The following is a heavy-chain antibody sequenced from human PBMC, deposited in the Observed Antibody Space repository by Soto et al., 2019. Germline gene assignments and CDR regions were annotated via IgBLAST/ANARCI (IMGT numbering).Heavy chain of an antibody. J-gene: IGHJ6*02. D-gene: IGHD3-9*01. CDR1: GGSISSSSYY. V-gene: IGHV4-39*01. CDR2: IYYSGST. CDR3: ASEGSSVLRYFDWFPPNGMDV. Sequence: SETLSLTCTVSGGSISSSSYYGGWIRQPPGKGLEWIGSIYYSGSTYYNPSLKSRVTISVDTSKNQFSLKLSSVTAADTAVYYCASEGSSVLRYFDWFPPNGMDVWGQGTTVT.